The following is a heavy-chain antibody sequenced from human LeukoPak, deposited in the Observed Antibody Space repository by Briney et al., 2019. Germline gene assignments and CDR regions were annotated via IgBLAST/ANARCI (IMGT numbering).Heavy chain of an antibody. V-gene: IGHV5-51*01. CDR3: ARHGTIFGAGTSDAFDI. CDR1: GYSFTSYW. J-gene: IGHJ3*02. D-gene: IGHD3-3*01. CDR2: IYPGDSDT. Sequence: GESLKISCKGSGYSFTSYWIGWVRQMPGKGLEWMGIIYPGDSDTRYSPSFQGQVTISADKSISTAYLQWSSLKASDTAMYYCARHGTIFGAGTSDAFDIWGQGTMVTASS.